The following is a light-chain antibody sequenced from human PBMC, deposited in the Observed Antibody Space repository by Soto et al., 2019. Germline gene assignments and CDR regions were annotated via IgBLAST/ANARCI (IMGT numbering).Light chain of an antibody. CDR1: QGISNY. J-gene: IGKJ4*01. Sequence: DIQMTQSPSSLSASVGDRVTITCRASQGISNYLAWYQQKPGEVPKVLIYASSTLQSGVPSRFSGSGSGTDITLAISSLQPEDVATYYCHKYNSAPLTFGGWTKVEIK. CDR2: ASS. V-gene: IGKV1-27*01. CDR3: HKYNSAPLT.